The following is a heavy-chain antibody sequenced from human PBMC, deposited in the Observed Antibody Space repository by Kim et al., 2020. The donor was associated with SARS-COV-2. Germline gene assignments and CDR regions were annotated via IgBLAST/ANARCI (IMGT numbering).Heavy chain of an antibody. Sequence: SPSFQGQVTISADKSISTAYLQWSSLKASDTAMYYCARTVGWSNPGAFDYWGQGTLVTVSS. D-gene: IGHD3-3*01. CDR3: ARTVGWSNPGAFDY. V-gene: IGHV5-51*01. J-gene: IGHJ4*02.